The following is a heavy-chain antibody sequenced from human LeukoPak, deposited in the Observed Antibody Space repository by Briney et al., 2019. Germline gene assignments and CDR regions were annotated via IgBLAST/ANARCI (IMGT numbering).Heavy chain of an antibody. J-gene: IGHJ4*02. D-gene: IGHD3-3*01. CDR2: INPNSGGT. V-gene: IGHV1-2*02. Sequence: ASVKVSCKASGYTFTGYYMHWVRQAPGQGLEWMGWINPNSGGTNYAQKFQGRVTMTRDTSISTAYMELSRLRSDDTAVYYCARDYDFWNGYFDFDYWGQGTLVTVSS. CDR1: GYTFTGYY. CDR3: ARDYDFWNGYFDFDY.